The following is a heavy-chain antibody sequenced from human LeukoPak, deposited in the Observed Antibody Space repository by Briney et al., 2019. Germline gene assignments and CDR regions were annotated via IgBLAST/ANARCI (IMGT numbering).Heavy chain of an antibody. V-gene: IGHV3-30*04. CDR2: ISYDGSNK. CDR3: ARDVLWFGELLPVF. J-gene: IGHJ4*02. CDR1: GFTFSSYA. Sequence: PGRSLRLSCAASGFTFSSYAMHWVRQAPGKGLEWVAVISYDGSNKYYADYVKGRFTISRDNSKNTLYLQMNSLRAEDTAVYYCARDVLWFGELLPVFWGQGTLVTVSS. D-gene: IGHD3-10*01.